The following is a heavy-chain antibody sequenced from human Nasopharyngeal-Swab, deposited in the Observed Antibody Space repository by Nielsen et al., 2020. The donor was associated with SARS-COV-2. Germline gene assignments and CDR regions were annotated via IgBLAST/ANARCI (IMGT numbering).Heavy chain of an antibody. V-gene: IGHV3-33*01. CDR1: GFTFSSHG. D-gene: IGHD3-9*01. J-gene: IGHJ6*02. CDR3: AREDYDILTGYYQDYYYYYGMDV. CDR2: IWYDGSNK. Sequence: GESLKISCAASGFTFSSHGMHWVRQAPGKGLEWVAVIWYDGSNKYYADSVKGRFTISRDNSKNTLYLQMNSLRAEDTAVYYCAREDYDILTGYYQDYYYYYGMDVWGQGTTVTVSS.